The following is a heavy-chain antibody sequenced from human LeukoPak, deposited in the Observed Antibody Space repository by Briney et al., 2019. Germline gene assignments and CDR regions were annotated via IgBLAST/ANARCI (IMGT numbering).Heavy chain of an antibody. J-gene: IGHJ4*02. CDR2: IYYSGST. CDR1: GGSLSVYH. V-gene: IGHV4-59*08. D-gene: IGHD2-15*01. Sequence: PSETLSLTCTVSGGSLSVYHWNWIRQPPGKGLEWIGDIYYSGSTNYNPSLKSRVTISLDPSRNQFSLNLNSVTAADTAVYYCARLRCSGGSCYDDYWGQGTLVTVSS. CDR3: ARLRCSGGSCYDDY.